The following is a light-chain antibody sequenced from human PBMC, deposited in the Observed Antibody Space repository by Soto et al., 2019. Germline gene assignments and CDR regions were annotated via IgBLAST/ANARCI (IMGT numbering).Light chain of an antibody. V-gene: IGKV1-5*03. CDR1: QSISSW. CDR2: KAS. J-gene: IGKJ1*01. CDR3: QQYSSYSRT. Sequence: DIQMTQSPSTLSASVGDRGTITCRASQSISSWLAWYQQKPGKAPKLLIYKASSLESGVPSRFRGSGSGTEFTLTISSLQPDDFATYYCQQYSSYSRTFGQGTKVDIK.